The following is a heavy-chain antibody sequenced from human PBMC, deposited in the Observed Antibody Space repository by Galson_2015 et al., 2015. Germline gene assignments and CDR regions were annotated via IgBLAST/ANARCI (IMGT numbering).Heavy chain of an antibody. CDR1: GFTFSSYT. CDR2: ISRSSSYI. J-gene: IGHJ4*02. CDR3: ARESASCPGESFDY. Sequence: SLRLSCAASGFTFSSYTMNWVRQAPGKGLEWVSSISRSSSYIYYVDSLKGRFTISRDNAKSSLYLQMNSLRAEDTAVYYCARESASCPGESFDYWGQGTLVTVSS. D-gene: IGHD1-26*01. V-gene: IGHV3-21*01.